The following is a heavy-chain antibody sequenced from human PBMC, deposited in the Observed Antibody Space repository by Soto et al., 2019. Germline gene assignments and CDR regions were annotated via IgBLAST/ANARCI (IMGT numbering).Heavy chain of an antibody. CDR2: IYHSGST. CDR3: ARSDGPY. V-gene: IGHV4-30-2*02. J-gene: IGHJ4*02. Sequence: PSETLSLTCAVSGGSISSGGYSWSWIRQPPGKGLEWIGYIYHSGSTYYNPSLKSRVTISVDTSKNQFSLKLSSVTAADTAVYYCARSDGPYWGQGTLVTVSS. CDR1: GGSISSGGYS.